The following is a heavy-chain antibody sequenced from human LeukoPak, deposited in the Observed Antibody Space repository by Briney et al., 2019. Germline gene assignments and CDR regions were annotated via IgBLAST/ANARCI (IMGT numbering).Heavy chain of an antibody. CDR3: ARDPGSGYEEHFDY. CDR2: ISSSGSTI. D-gene: IGHD5-12*01. Sequence: PGGSLRLSCAASGFTFSSYEMNWVRQAPGKGLEWVSYISSSGSTIYYADSVKGRFTISRDNAKNSLYLQMNSLRAEDTAVYYCARDPGSGYEEHFDYWGQGTLVIVSS. J-gene: IGHJ4*02. CDR1: GFTFSSYE. V-gene: IGHV3-48*03.